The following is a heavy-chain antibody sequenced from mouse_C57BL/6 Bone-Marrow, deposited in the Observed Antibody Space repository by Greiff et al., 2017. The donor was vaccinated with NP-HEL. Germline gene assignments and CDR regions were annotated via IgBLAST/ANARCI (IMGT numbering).Heavy chain of an antibody. V-gene: IGHV3-5*01. CDR3: ARVLYYAMDY. CDR2: IYYSGTI. J-gene: IGHJ4*01. Sequence: EVQLQQSGPGLVNPSQTVFLTCTVTGISITTGNYRWSWIRQFPGNKLEWIGYIYYSGTITYNPSLTSRTTITRDTPKNQFFLEMNSLTAEDTATYYCARVLYYAMDYWGQGTSVTVSS. CDR1: GISITTGNYR.